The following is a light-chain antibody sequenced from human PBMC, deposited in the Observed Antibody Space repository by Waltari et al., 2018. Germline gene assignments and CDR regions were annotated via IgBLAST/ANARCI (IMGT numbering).Light chain of an antibody. J-gene: IGKJ2*01. Sequence: IVLTQPPPTRPLSPGERATLSCRASQSLNNYVAWYQQKPGQAPRLLIFDSSNRPPGIPARFSGSGSGTDFTLTISGLEPEDFAVYYCQQRSNWPSYAFGPGTKLE. V-gene: IGKV3-11*01. CDR1: QSLNNY. CDR2: DSS. CDR3: QQRSNWPSYA.